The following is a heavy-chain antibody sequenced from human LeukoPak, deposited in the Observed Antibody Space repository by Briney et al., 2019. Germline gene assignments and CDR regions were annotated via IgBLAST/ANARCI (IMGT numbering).Heavy chain of an antibody. CDR2: INPNSGGT. V-gene: IGHV1-2*04. J-gene: IGHJ4*02. D-gene: IGHD6-19*01. Sequence: ASVKVSCKASGYTFTGYYMYWVRQAPRQGLEWMGWINPNSGGTNYAQKFQGWVTMTRDTSISTAYMELSRLRSDDTAVYYCARVGGRWLETYYFDSWGQGTLVTVSS. CDR3: ARVGGRWLETYYFDS. CDR1: GYTFTGYY.